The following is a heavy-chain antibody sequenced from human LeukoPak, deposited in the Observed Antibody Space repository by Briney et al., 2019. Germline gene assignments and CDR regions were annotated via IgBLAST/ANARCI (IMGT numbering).Heavy chain of an antibody. V-gene: IGHV1-18*01. CDR3: APKGVYSCQFDY. CDR2: ISGHNTNT. Sequence: ASVKVSCKASGYTFTNYGITWVRQAPGQGLEWMGWISGHNTNTNYAQNLRDRVTMTTDTSTSTAYMELRSLRSDDTAVYYCAPKGVYSCQFDYWGQGTLVTVSS. CDR1: GYTFTNYG. J-gene: IGHJ4*02. D-gene: IGHD2-2*01.